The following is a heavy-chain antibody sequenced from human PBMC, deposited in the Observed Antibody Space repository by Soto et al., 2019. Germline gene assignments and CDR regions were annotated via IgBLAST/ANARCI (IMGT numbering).Heavy chain of an antibody. CDR3: ARSVGYYYYGMDV. CDR2: TNPNSGGT. Sequence: GASVKVSCKASGYTFTGYYMHWVRQAPGQGLEWMGWTNPNSGGTNYAQKFQGWVTMTRDTSISTAYMELSRLRSDDTAVYYCARSVGYYYYGMDVWGQGTTVTVSS. CDR1: GYTFTGYY. J-gene: IGHJ6*02. D-gene: IGHD1-26*01. V-gene: IGHV1-2*04.